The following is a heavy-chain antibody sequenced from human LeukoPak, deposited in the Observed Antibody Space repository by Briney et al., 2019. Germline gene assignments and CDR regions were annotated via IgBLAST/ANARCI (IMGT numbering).Heavy chain of an antibody. V-gene: IGHV1-3*01. D-gene: IGHD4-17*01. CDR3: ACSVTTQFQGDY. CDR2: INAGNGNT. Sequence: ASVKVSCKASGYTFTSYAMHWVRQAPGQRLEWMGWINAGNGNTKNSQKFQGRVTITRDTSASTAYMELSSLRSEDTAVYYCACSVTTQFQGDYWGQGALVTVSS. J-gene: IGHJ4*02. CDR1: GYTFTSYA.